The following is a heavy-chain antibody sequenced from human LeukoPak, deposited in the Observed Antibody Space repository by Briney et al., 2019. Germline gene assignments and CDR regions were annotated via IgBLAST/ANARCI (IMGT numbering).Heavy chain of an antibody. CDR3: ARALGNKNYLGAY. V-gene: IGHV3-72*01. Sequence: GGSLRLSCAASGFTISDHYMDWVRQAPGKGLEWVGRSRNKANSYITEYAASVKGRFSISRDDSKNSLYLQMNSLKTDDTAVYYCARALGNKNYLGAYWGQGTRVTVSS. CDR2: SRNKANSYIT. D-gene: IGHD1-7*01. CDR1: GFTISDHY. J-gene: IGHJ4*02.